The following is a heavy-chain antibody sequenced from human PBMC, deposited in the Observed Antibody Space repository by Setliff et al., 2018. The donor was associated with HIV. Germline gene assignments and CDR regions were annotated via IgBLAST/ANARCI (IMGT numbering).Heavy chain of an antibody. CDR1: GFTFSSYG. V-gene: IGHV3-20*04. CDR3: ARSYYYDSSVGY. CDR2: INWNGGST. J-gene: IGHJ4*02. D-gene: IGHD3-22*01. Sequence: PGGSLRLSCAASGFTFSSYGMSWVRQAPGKGLEWVSGINWNGGSTGYADSVKGRFTISRDNAKNSLYLQMNSLRAEDTAVYYCARSYYYDSSVGYWGQGTLVTVSS.